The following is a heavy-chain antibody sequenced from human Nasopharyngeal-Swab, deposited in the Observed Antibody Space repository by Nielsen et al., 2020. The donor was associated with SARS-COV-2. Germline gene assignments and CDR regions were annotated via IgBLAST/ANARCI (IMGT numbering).Heavy chain of an antibody. CDR2: ISSSSSYI. CDR3: ARNPTDELLWYNYYGMDV. CDR1: GFTFSSYS. J-gene: IGHJ6*02. Sequence: GESLKISCAASGFTFSSYSMNWVRQAPGKGLEWVSSISSSSSYIYYADSVKGRFTISRDNAKNSLYLQMNSLRAEDTAVYYCARNPTDELLWYNYYGMDVWGQGTTVTVSS. V-gene: IGHV3-21*01. D-gene: IGHD2-2*01.